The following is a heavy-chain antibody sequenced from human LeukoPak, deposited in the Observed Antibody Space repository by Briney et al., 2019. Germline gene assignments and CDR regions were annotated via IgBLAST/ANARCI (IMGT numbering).Heavy chain of an antibody. CDR3: AHTQPAIMTGVNRYFDY. Sequence: SGPTLVKPTQTLTLTCTFSGFSLSTSGVAVGWVRQPPGKALECLAFIYWNDDKRYSPSLRNRLTITKDTSKNQVVLEMTNVDPVDTGTYYCAHTQPAIMTGVNRYFDYWGQGTVVTVSS. J-gene: IGHJ4*02. CDR1: GFSLSTSGVA. D-gene: IGHD5-24*01. CDR2: IYWNDDK. V-gene: IGHV2-5*01.